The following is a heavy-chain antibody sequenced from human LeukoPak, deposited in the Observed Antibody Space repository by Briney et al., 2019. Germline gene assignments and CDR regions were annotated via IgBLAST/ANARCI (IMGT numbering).Heavy chain of an antibody. CDR3: ARGRRKGATSDY. CDR2: IYYSGST. J-gene: IGHJ4*02. Sequence: SETLSLTCTVSGGSLSSYYWSWIRQPPGKGLEWIGYIYYSGSTNYNPSLKSRVTISVDTSKNQFSLKLSSVTAADTAVYYCARGRRKGATSDYWGQGTLVTVSS. D-gene: IGHD1-26*01. CDR1: GGSLSSYY. V-gene: IGHV4-59*01.